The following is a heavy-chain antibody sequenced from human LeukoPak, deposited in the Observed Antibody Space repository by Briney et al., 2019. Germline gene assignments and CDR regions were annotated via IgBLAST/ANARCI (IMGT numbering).Heavy chain of an antibody. V-gene: IGHV1-18*01. CDR3: ARGLYSGGWKEVAY. CDR2: ISAYNGNT. CDR1: GYTFTSYG. Sequence: ASVKVSCKASGYTFTSYGISWVRQAPGQGLEWMGWISAYNGNTNYAQKLQGRVTMTTDASTSTAYMELRSLRSDDTAVYYCARGLYSGGWKEVAYWGQGTLVTVSS. D-gene: IGHD6-19*01. J-gene: IGHJ4*02.